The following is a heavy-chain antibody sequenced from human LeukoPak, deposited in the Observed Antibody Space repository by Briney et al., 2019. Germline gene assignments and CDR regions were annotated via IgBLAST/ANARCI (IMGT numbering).Heavy chain of an antibody. CDR1: GFTFSSYW. CDR2: INSDGSST. J-gene: IGHJ4*02. Sequence: GGSLRLSCADSGFTFSSYWMHWVRQAPGKGLVWVSRINSDGSSTSYADSVKGRCTISRDNARNTLYLQMNSLRAEDTAVYYCATTREAIRNWGQGTLVTVSS. CDR3: ATTREAIRN. V-gene: IGHV3-74*01. D-gene: IGHD5-12*01.